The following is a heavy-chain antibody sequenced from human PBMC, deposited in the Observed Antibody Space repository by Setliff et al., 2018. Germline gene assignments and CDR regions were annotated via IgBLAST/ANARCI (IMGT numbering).Heavy chain of an antibody. Sequence: ASVKVSCKASGYIFTTYAIGWMRQAPGQGPKWMGWINTKTGNPSYAQGFTGRFVFSLDTSVSTSYLQISGLKGEDSAVYYCARASRFGTVVYRGDYYMDVWGKGTTVTVSS. V-gene: IGHV7-4-1*02. CDR2: INTKTGNP. CDR1: GYIFTTYA. J-gene: IGHJ6*03. D-gene: IGHD3-10*01. CDR3: ARASRFGTVVYRGDYYMDV.